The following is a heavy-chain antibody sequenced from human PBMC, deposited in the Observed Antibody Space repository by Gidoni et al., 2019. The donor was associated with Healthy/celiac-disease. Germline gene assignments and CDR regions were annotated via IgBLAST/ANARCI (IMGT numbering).Heavy chain of an antibody. CDR1: GYTFTSYG. Sequence: QVQLVQSGAEVKKPGASVKVSCKASGYTFTSYGISWVRQAPGQGLEWMGWISAYNGNTNYAQKIQGRVTMTTDTSTSTAYMELRSLRSDDTAVYYCAGGEDIVVVVAATPYYYYGMDVWGQGTTVTVSS. CDR2: ISAYNGNT. J-gene: IGHJ6*02. D-gene: IGHD2-15*01. CDR3: AGGEDIVVVVAATPYYYYGMDV. V-gene: IGHV1-18*04.